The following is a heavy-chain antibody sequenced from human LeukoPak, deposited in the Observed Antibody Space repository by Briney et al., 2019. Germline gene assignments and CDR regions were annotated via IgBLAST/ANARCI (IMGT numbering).Heavy chain of an antibody. V-gene: IGHV3-66*01. J-gene: IGHJ4*02. CDR2: ISNSGTT. D-gene: IGHD4-23*01. Sequence: GGSLRLSCKLSGVTFFNAWMSWVRRAPGRGLEWVSVISNSGTTYYADSVKGRLTISRDNSKNTVYLQMNSLRAEDTAVYYCAGFGGNSFWGPGTLVTVSS. CDR1: GVTFFNAW. CDR3: AGFGGNSF.